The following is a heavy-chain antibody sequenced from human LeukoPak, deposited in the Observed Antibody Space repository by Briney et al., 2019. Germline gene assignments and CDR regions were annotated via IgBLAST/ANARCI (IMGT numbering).Heavy chain of an antibody. CDR2: ISGSGGST. CDR1: GFTLRSYA. Sequence: PGGSLRLSCEASGFTLRSYAMSWVRQAPGEGLEWVSLISGSGGSTYYANSVKGRLTISRDNSKNTLYLQMNSLRAEDTAVYYCAKNGDCSGGNCYSSLDYWGQGTLVTVFS. D-gene: IGHD2-15*01. J-gene: IGHJ4*02. CDR3: AKNGDCSGGNCYSSLDY. V-gene: IGHV3-23*01.